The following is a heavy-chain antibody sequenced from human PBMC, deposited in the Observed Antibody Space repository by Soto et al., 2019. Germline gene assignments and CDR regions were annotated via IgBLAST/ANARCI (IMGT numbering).Heavy chain of an antibody. CDR3: ARHNGPLFVGYYYDMDV. J-gene: IGHJ6*02. V-gene: IGHV4-39*01. CDR1: GGSISSSSYY. D-gene: IGHD3-16*02. CDR2: IYYSGYT. Sequence: QLQLQESGPELVKPSETLSLTCTVSGGSISSSSYYWGWIRQPPGMGLEWIGSIYYSGYTYYNPSLKSRVTISVDTSKNQFSLKLSSVTAADTAVYYCARHNGPLFVGYYYDMDVWGQGTTVTVSS.